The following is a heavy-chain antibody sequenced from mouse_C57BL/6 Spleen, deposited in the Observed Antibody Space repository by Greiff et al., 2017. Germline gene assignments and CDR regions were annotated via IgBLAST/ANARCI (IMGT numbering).Heavy chain of an antibody. V-gene: IGHV5-4*01. CDR1: GFTFSSYA. CDR2: ISDGGSYT. D-gene: IGHD2-2*01. CDR3: ARDMVTTRFAY. J-gene: IGHJ3*01. Sequence: EVKLVESGGGLVKPGGSLKLSCAASGFTFSSYAMSWVRQTPEKRLEWVATISDGGSYTYYPDNVKGRFTISRDNAKNNRYLQMSHLKSEDTAMYYCARDMVTTRFAYWGQGTLVTGSA.